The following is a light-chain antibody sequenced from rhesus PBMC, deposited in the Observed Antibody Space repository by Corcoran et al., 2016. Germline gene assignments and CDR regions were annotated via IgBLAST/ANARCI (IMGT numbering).Light chain of an antibody. J-gene: IGKJ2*01. CDR3: QQYSNWPHS. V-gene: IGKV3-24*04. CDR2: GAS. CDR1: QNIDNY. Sequence: TVVTQSPATLSLSPGERATLSCRASQNIDNYLAWYQQKPGQAPRHLIYGASSRATGIPERFSGSGSGTDFTPTISSLEPEDVGVYYCQQYSNWPHSFGQGTKVDIK.